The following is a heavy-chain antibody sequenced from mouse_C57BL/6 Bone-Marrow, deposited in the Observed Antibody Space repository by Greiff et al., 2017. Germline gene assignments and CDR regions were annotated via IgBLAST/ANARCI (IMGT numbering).Heavy chain of an antibody. D-gene: IGHD2-4*01. J-gene: IGHJ4*01. CDR2: IDPSDSYT. Sequence: QVQLKQPGAELVRPGTSVKLSCKASGYTFTSYWMHWVKQRPGQGLEWIGVIDPSDSYTNYNQKFKGQATLTVDTSSSTAYMQLSSLTSEDSAVYYCASPYDYDGYAMDYWGQGTSVTVSS. CDR3: ASPYDYDGYAMDY. CDR1: GYTFTSYW. V-gene: IGHV1-59*01.